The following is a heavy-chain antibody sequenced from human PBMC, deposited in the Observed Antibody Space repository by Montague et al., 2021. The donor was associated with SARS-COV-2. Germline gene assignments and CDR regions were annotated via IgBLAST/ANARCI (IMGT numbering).Heavy chain of an antibody. CDR3: ARDSRGDSEHFDY. CDR1: GFTFRSYG. CDR2: IWYDGSNK. J-gene: IGHJ4*02. Sequence: SLRLSCAASGFTFRSYGMHWVRQAPVKGLEWVAVIWYDGSNKYYXDSXQGRFTISRDNSKNTLYLQMNSLRAEDTAVYYCARDSRGDSEHFDYWGQGTLVTVSS. D-gene: IGHD3-10*01. V-gene: IGHV3-33*01.